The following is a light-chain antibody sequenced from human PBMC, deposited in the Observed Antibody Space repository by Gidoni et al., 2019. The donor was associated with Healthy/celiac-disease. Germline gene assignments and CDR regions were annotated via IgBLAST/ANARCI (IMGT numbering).Light chain of an antibody. CDR2: AAP. V-gene: IGKV1-6*01. CDR1: QGIRND. J-gene: IGKJ1*01. CDR3: LQDYNYPWT. Sequence: AIQMTQSPSSLSASVGDRVTITCRASQGIRNDLGWYQQKPGKDPKLLIYAAPSLQSGVPSRFSGSGSGTDFTLTISSLQPEDFATYYCLQDYNYPWTFGQGTKVEIK.